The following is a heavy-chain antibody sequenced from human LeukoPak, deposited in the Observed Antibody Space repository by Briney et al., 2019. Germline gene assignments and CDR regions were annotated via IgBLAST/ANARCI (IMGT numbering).Heavy chain of an antibody. V-gene: IGHV3-21*01. CDR1: GFTFSSYS. Sequence: GGPRSFSGAASGFTFSSYSLNWVRQAPGKGWEGVSSVTSGSSYIYYADSVKGRFTISRDNAKNSQYLQMNSLRAEDTAVYYCARDQTTVTTAYFQHWGQGTLVTVSS. J-gene: IGHJ1*01. D-gene: IGHD4-17*01. CDR3: ARDQTTVTTAYFQH. CDR2: VTSGSSYI.